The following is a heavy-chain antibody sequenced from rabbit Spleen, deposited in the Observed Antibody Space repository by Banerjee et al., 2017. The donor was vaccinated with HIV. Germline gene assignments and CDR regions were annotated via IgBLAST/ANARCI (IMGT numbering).Heavy chain of an antibody. CDR1: GFSFSSSSY. V-gene: IGHV1S40*01. Sequence: QSLEESGGDLVKPGASLTLTCTASGFSFSSSSYMCWVRQAPGKGLEWIACIDTGSSGFTYFATWAKGRFTCSKTSSTTVTLQMTRLTAADTATYFCARDVSYDGYDLWGPGTLVTVS. D-gene: IGHD6-1*01. CDR2: IDTGSSGFT. CDR3: ARDVSYDGYDL. J-gene: IGHJ4*01.